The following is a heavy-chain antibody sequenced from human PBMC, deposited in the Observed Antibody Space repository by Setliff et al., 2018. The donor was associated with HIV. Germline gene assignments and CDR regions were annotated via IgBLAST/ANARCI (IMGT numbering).Heavy chain of an antibody. Sequence: PGGSLRLSCAASGFTFRSYAMSWVRQAPGKGLEWVSVMSGSGVSTHYVDSVKGRFTISRDNSKNTLYLQMNTLRAEDTAIYYCAKQMKSMGPYDGFDIWGQGTMVTVSS. CDR1: GFTFRSYA. D-gene: IGHD3-10*01. J-gene: IGHJ3*02. CDR3: AKQMKSMGPYDGFDI. V-gene: IGHV3-23*01. CDR2: MSGSGVST.